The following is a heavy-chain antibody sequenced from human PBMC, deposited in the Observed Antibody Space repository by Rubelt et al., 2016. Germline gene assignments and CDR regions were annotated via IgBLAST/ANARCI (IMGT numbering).Heavy chain of an antibody. J-gene: IGHJ2*01. V-gene: IGHV3-30*03. D-gene: IGHD1-26*01. CDR2: ISYDGSNK. CDR3: ARDRPEGVGSYWYFDL. Sequence: GKGLEWVTVISYDGSNKYYADSVKGRFTISRDNSKNTLYLQMNSLRAEDTAIYYCARDRPEGVGSYWYFDLWGRGTLVTVSS.